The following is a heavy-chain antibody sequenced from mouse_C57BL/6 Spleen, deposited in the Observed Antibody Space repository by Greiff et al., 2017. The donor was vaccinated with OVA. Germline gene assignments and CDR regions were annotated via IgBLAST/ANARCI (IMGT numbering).Heavy chain of an antibody. CDR3: ARNGYYFYYFDY. CDR1: GYSITSGYY. CDR2: ISYDGSN. J-gene: IGHJ2*01. Sequence: VQLVESGPGLVKPSQSLSLTCSVTGYSITSGYYWNWIRQFPGNKLEWMGYISYDGSNNYNPSLKNRISITRDTSKNQFFLKLNSVTTEDTATYYCARNGYYFYYFDYWGQGTTLTVSS. D-gene: IGHD2-3*01. V-gene: IGHV3-6*01.